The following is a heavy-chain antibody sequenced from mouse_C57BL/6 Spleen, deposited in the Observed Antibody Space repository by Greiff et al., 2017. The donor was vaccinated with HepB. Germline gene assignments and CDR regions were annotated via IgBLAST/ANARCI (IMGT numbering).Heavy chain of an antibody. CDR1: GFTFSSYG. D-gene: IGHD1-1*01. Sequence: EVQGVESGGDLVKPGGSLKLSCAASGFTFSSYGMSWVRQTPDKRLEWVATISSGGSYTYYPDSVKGRFTISRDNAKNTLYLQMSSLKSEDTAMYYCARHDYYGDYYAMDYWGQGTSVTVSS. CDR2: ISSGGSYT. V-gene: IGHV5-6*01. J-gene: IGHJ4*01. CDR3: ARHDYYGDYYAMDY.